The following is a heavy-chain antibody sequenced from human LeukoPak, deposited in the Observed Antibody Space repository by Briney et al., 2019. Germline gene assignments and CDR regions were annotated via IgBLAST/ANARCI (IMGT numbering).Heavy chain of an antibody. CDR3: ARDFIYCSGGNCWVDY. Sequence: GGSLRLSCAASGFTFSSYSMNWVRQAPGKGLEWVSSISSSNSYIYYADSVKGRFTISRDNAKNSLYLQMNSLRAEDTAVYYCARDFIYCSGGNCWVDYWGQGTLVTVSS. V-gene: IGHV3-21*01. CDR1: GFTFSSYS. CDR2: ISSSNSYI. J-gene: IGHJ4*02. D-gene: IGHD2-15*01.